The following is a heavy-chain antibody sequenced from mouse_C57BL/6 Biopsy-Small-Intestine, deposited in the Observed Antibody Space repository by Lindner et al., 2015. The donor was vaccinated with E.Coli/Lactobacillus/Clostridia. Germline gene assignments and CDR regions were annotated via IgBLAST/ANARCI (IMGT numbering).Heavy chain of an antibody. CDR3: ASGYGNPLDY. Sequence: VQLQESGAELVKPGASVKLSCTASGFNIKDYYMHWVKQRTEQGLEWIGRIDPEDGETKYAPKFQGKATLTADTSSNTAYLQLSSLTSEDTAVYYCASGYGNPLDYWGQGTTLTVSS. CDR1: GFNIKDYY. V-gene: IGHV14-2*01. J-gene: IGHJ2*01. CDR2: IDPEDGET. D-gene: IGHD2-1*01.